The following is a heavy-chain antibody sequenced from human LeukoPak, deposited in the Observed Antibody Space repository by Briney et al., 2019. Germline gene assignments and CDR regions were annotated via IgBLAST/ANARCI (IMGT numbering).Heavy chain of an antibody. CDR3: AAPPVGGNTWYFDL. V-gene: IGHV1-69*05. CDR2: IIPIFGTA. D-gene: IGHD6-19*01. J-gene: IGHJ2*01. CDR1: GGTFSSYA. Sequence: GASVKVSCKASGGTFSSYAISWVRQAPGQGLEWMGGIIPIFGTANYAQKFQERVTITRDMSTSTAYMELSSLRSEDTAVYYCAAPPVGGNTWYFDLWGRGTLVTVSS.